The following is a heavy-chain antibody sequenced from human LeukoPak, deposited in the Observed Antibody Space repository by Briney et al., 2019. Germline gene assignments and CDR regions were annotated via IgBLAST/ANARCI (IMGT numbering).Heavy chain of an antibody. CDR1: GYTFTGYY. CDR3: ARDLTPHYYDSGGYYYGPTYYYYYYMDV. J-gene: IGHJ6*03. CDR2: INPNSGGT. D-gene: IGHD3-22*01. V-gene: IGHV1-2*02. Sequence: ASVKVSCKASGYTFTGYYMHWVRQAPGQGLEWMGWINPNSGGTNYAQKFQGRVTMTRDTSISTAYMELSRLRSDDTAVYYCARDLTPHYYDSGGYYYGPTYYYYYYMDVWGKGTTVTVSS.